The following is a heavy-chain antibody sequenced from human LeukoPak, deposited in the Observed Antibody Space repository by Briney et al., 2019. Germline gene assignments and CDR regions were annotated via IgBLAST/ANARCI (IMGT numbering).Heavy chain of an antibody. D-gene: IGHD2-15*01. CDR1: GIRFDRCP. CDR2: ISYSGSSP. CDR3: SNDSPVLPIVLDL. Sequence: GGSLRLSCTASGIRFDRCPMPWVRQAPGKGLEWVSAISYSGSSPYYGDSVKGRFTISRDNSKNTVYLQMNSLRDEDTALYYFSNDSPVLPIVLDLWGQGTMVTVSS. V-gene: IGHV3-23*01. J-gene: IGHJ3*01.